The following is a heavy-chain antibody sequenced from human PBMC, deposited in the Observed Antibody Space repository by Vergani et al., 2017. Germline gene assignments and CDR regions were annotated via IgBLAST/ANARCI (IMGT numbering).Heavy chain of an antibody. V-gene: IGHV3-23*01. CDR2: ISGSGGRT. CDR1: GFIFSNYA. Sequence: EVQLLESGGDLVQPGGSLRLSCAASGFIFSNYAMTWVRQAPGKGLEWVSSISGSGGRTYYADSVKGRFTVTRDNSENTLYLQMNTLRVEDTAVYYCARAYGRYDWFDYWGQRTLVTVSS. J-gene: IGHJ4*01. CDR3: ARAYGRYDWFDY. D-gene: IGHD1-20*01.